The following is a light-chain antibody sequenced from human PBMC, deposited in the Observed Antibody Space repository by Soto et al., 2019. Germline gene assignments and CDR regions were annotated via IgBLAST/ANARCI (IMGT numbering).Light chain of an antibody. CDR1: QSVSNNY. J-gene: IGKJ4*01. CDR3: QHYVTSQLT. V-gene: IGKV3-20*01. Sequence: EIVLTQSPGTLSLSPGERATLSCRASQSVSNNYLAWYQQKPGQAPRLLIYGASSRATGIPDRFSGSGSGTDFTLTISRLEPEDFSVYYCQHYVTSQLTFGGGTMVEIK. CDR2: GAS.